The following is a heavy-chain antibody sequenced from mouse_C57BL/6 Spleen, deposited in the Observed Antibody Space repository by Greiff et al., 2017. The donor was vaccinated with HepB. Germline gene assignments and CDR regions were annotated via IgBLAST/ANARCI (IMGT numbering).Heavy chain of an antibody. CDR2: ISYDGSN. CDR3: ARAMSNYGFAY. CDR1: GYSITSGYY. V-gene: IGHV3-6*01. Sequence: EVKLMESGPGLVKPSQSLSLTCSVTGYSITSGYYWNWIRQFPGNKLEWMGYISYDGSNNYNPSLKNRISITRDTSKNQFFLKLNSVTTEDTATYYCARAMSNYGFAYWGQGTLVTVSA. D-gene: IGHD2-5*01. J-gene: IGHJ3*01.